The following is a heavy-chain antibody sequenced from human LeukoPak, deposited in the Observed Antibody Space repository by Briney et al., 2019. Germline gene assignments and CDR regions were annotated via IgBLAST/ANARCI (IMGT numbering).Heavy chain of an antibody. CDR2: MYSCGTT. J-gene: IGHJ3*02. Sequence: SETLSLTCTVSGDSIGSYYWSWIRQSAGKRLEWIGRMYSCGTTDYNPSLQSRVTMSIDTSKNQFSLKLNSVTAADTAVYYCARDPDYDILTGYLIRGAFDTWGLGALVTVSS. V-gene: IGHV4-4*07. CDR3: ARDPDYDILTGYLIRGAFDT. CDR1: GDSIGSYY. D-gene: IGHD3-9*01.